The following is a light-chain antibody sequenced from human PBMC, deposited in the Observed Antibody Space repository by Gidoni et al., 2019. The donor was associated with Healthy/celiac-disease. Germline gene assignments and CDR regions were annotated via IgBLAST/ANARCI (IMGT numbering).Light chain of an antibody. Sequence: DIVMTQSPLSLPVTPGEPASISCRSSQSLLHSNGYNYLDWYLQKPGQSPQLLIYFGSNRASGVPDRFSGSGSGTDFTLTISRVEAEDVGVYYCMQALQTPRSFGQGTKLEIK. CDR1: QSLLHSNGYNY. V-gene: IGKV2-28*01. CDR3: MQALQTPRS. J-gene: IGKJ2*04. CDR2: FGS.